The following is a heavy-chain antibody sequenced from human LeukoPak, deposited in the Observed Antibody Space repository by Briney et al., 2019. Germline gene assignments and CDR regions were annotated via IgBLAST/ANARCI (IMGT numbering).Heavy chain of an antibody. CDR3: ARAYSSGWSYFDY. D-gene: IGHD6-13*01. V-gene: IGHV3-23*01. J-gene: IGHJ4*02. CDR2: ISGSGGST. CDR1: GFTFSTYA. Sequence: PGGSLRLSCAASGFTFSTYAMNWVRQAPGKGLEWVSAISGSGGSTYYADSVRGRFTISRDNSKNTLYLHMNSLRAEDTAVYSCARAYSSGWSYFDYWGQGTLVTVSS.